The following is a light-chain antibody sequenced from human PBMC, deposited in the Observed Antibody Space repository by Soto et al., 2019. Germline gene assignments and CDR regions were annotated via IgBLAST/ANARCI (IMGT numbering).Light chain of an antibody. CDR1: QSVGRDY. V-gene: IGKV3-20*01. CDR3: HQYAYAPWT. J-gene: IGKJ1*01. Sequence: EIVLTQSPATLSLSPGERATLSCRASQSVGRDYLAWYQQKPGQAPRLVIYNASNRASGIPDRFSGSGSGTDFTLTISRLEPEDFAVYYCHQYAYAPWTFDQGTKVEIK. CDR2: NAS.